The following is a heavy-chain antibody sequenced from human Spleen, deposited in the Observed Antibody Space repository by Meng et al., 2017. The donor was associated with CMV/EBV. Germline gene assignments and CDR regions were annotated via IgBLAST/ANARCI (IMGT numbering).Heavy chain of an antibody. D-gene: IGHD2-2*01. V-gene: IGHV3-48*04. CDR2: ISNTGTTT. CDR3: ARAEGYCSSTSCYDLYYFDY. CDR1: GFTFSGYS. J-gene: IGHJ4*02. Sequence: GGSLRLSCVVSGFTFSGYSMNWVRQGPGKGLEWISYISNTGTTTDYADSVKGRFTISRDNAKNSLYLQMNSLRAEDTAVYYCARAEGYCSSTSCYDLYYFDYWGRGTLVTVSS.